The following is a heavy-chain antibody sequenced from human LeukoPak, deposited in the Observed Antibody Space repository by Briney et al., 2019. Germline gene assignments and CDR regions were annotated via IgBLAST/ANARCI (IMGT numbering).Heavy chain of an antibody. J-gene: IGHJ4*02. CDR2: IYSTGST. CDR3: ARGIADPYSFDS. CDR1: GDSISSYY. D-gene: IGHD6-13*01. V-gene: IGHV4-4*07. Sequence: PETLSLTCIVSGDSISSYYWSWIRQPPGKGLEWIGCIYSTGSTNYSPSLKSRVTMSVDKSKNQFSLNLSSVTAADTAVYYCARGIADPYSFDSWGQGTLVTVSS.